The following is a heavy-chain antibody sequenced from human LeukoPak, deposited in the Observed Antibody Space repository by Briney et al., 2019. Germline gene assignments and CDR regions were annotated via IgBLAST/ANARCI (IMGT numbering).Heavy chain of an antibody. V-gene: IGHV3-7*01. J-gene: IGHJ4*02. CDR1: GFTFSTQC. CDR3: VTTTRSRAFDY. Sequence: GGSLRLSCTASGFTFSTQCMSWVRQALGKGLEWVANIRQDGSGTQYVHSIKGRVTISRDKSKNSLYLQMNSLRSEDTPMYYCVTTTRSRAFDYWGQGTLVTVSS. D-gene: IGHD1-26*01. CDR2: IRQDGSGT.